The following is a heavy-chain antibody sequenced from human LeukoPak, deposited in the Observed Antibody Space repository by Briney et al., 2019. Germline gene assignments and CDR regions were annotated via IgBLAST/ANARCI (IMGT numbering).Heavy chain of an antibody. CDR3: AREVYGELGWFDP. Sequence: PSETLSLTCTVSGGSISSYYWSWIRQPPGKGLEWIGYIYYSGSTNYNPSLKSRVTISIDTSKNQFSLKLSSVTAADTAVYYCAREVYGELGWFDPWGQGTLVTVSS. J-gene: IGHJ5*02. CDR2: IYYSGST. V-gene: IGHV4-59*01. CDR1: GGSISSYY. D-gene: IGHD1-7*01.